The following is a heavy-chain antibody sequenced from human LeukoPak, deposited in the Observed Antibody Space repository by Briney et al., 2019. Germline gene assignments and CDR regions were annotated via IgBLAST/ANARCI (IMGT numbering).Heavy chain of an antibody. CDR1: GFTFSSYA. Sequence: QTGGSLRLSCAASGFTFSSYAMSWVRQAPGKGLEWVSAISGSGGSTYYADSVKGRFTISRDNSKNTLYLQMNSLRAEDTAVYYCANLRIHDYGDHVPYYFDYWGQGTLVAVSS. CDR2: ISGSGGST. V-gene: IGHV3-23*01. D-gene: IGHD4-17*01. J-gene: IGHJ4*02. CDR3: ANLRIHDYGDHVPYYFDY.